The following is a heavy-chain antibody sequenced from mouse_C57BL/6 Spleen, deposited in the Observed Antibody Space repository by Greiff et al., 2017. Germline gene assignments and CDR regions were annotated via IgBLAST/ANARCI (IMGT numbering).Heavy chain of an antibody. V-gene: IGHV1-63*01. CDR3: ARRGYYDYDGDAMDY. J-gene: IGHJ4*01. Sequence: VMLVESGAELVRPGTSVKMSCKASGYTFTNYWIGWAKQRPGHGLEWIGDIYPGGGYTNYNEKFKGKATLTADKSSSTAYMQFSSLTSEDSAIYYCARRGYYDYDGDAMDYWGQGTSVTVSS. CDR2: IYPGGGYT. D-gene: IGHD2-4*01. CDR1: GYTFTNYW.